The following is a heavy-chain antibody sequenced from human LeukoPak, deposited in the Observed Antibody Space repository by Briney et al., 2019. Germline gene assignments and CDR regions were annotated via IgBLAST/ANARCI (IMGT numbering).Heavy chain of an antibody. Sequence: PSETLSLTCAVYGGSFCGFYWRGIPPPPGKGLEWSVEINHSGSTNYNPSLKSRVTISVDTSKNPFSLKLSSVTAADTAVYYCARGNPPRYCSGGSCYSKMNWFDPWGQGTLVTVSS. CDR2: INHSGST. D-gene: IGHD2-15*01. CDR1: GGSFCGFY. J-gene: IGHJ5*02. V-gene: IGHV4-34*01. CDR3: ARGNPPRYCSGGSCYSKMNWFDP.